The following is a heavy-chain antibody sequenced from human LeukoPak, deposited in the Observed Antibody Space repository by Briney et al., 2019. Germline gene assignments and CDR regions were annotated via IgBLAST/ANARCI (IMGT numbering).Heavy chain of an antibody. V-gene: IGHV3-23*01. J-gene: IGHJ6*03. Sequence: GGSLRLSCAASGFTFSRYGMSWVRQAPGKGLEWVSGISGSGGSTYYADSVKGRFTISRDNSKNTIYLQLNSLRAEDTAVYYCARELPYYYYMDVWGKGTTVTVS. CDR1: GFTFSRYG. CDR3: ARELPYYYYMDV. CDR2: ISGSGGST.